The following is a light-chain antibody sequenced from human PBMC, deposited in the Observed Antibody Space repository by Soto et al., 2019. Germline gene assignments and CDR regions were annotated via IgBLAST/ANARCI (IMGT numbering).Light chain of an antibody. Sequence: DIVMTQSPDSLAVSLGERATINCKSSQSVLYSSNNKNYLAWFQQKPGQRPKLLIYWASTRESGVPDRFSGSGSGTDFTLTISSLQAEDVAVYYCQQYHSAPWTFGQGTKVEIK. CDR2: WAS. CDR1: QSVLYSSNNKNY. CDR3: QQYHSAPWT. J-gene: IGKJ1*01. V-gene: IGKV4-1*01.